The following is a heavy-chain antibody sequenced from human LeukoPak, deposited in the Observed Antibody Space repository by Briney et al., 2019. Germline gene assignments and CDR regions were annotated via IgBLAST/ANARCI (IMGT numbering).Heavy chain of an antibody. D-gene: IGHD4-17*01. CDR2: ISGSGGDT. V-gene: IGHV3-23*01. CDR3: ARLSSHYGDYKVDP. Sequence: GGSLRLSCAASGFTFTIFAMTWVRQAPGKGLEWVSTISGSGGDTYSADSVKGRFTISRDNSKNTLYLQMNSLRAEDTAVYYCARLSSHYGDYKVDPWGQGTLVTVSS. J-gene: IGHJ5*02. CDR1: GFTFTIFA.